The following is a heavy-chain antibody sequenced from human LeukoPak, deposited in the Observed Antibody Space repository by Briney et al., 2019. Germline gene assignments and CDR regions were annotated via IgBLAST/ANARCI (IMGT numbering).Heavy chain of an antibody. J-gene: IGHJ5*02. CDR1: GESISGFY. V-gene: IGHV4-59*08. CDR3: ARIAMVAATQWFDP. Sequence: PSETLSLTCIVSGESISGFYWNWIRQPPGKGLEWIGYAYYTGSTNYNPSLKSRVTISVDTSKNQFSLKLSSVTAADTAVYYCARIAMVAATQWFDPWGQGTLVTVSS. D-gene: IGHD2-15*01. CDR2: AYYTGST.